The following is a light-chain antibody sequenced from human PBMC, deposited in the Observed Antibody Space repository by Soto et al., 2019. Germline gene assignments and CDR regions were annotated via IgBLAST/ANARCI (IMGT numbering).Light chain of an antibody. CDR1: QGVSSY. CDR2: DAS. Sequence: EIVLTQSPATLSLSPGERATLSCRASQGVSSYLAWYQQKPGQAPRLLIYDASNRATGIPARFSGSGSGTDFTLTISGLEAGDFSDYYCHHHSTWPSFGAGTKVDIK. J-gene: IGKJ3*01. CDR3: HHHSTWPS. V-gene: IGKV3-11*01.